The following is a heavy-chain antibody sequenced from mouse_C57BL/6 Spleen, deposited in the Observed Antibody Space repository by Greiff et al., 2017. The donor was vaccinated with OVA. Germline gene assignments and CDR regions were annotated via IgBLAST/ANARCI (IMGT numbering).Heavy chain of an antibody. CDR2: IDPSDSYT. D-gene: IGHD4-1*01. CDR3: ARSELGLYYYAMDY. CDR1: GYTFTSYW. V-gene: IGHV1-50*01. Sequence: QVQLQQSGAELVKPGASVKLSCKASGYTFTSYWMQWVKQRPGQGLEWIGEIDPSDSYTNYNQKFKGKATLTVDTSSSTAYMQLSSLTSEDSAVYYCARSELGLYYYAMDYWGQGTSVTVSS. J-gene: IGHJ4*01.